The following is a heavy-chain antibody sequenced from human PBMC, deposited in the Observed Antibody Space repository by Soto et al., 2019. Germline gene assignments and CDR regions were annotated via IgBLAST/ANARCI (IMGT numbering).Heavy chain of an antibody. CDR1: GFTFSSYG. V-gene: IGHV3-33*01. D-gene: IGHD3-22*01. J-gene: IGHJ4*02. CDR2: IWYDGSNK. Sequence: PGGSLRLSCAASGFTFSSYGMHWVRQAPGKGLEWVAVIWYDGSNKYYADSVKGRFTISRDNSKNTLYLQMNSLRAEDTAVYYCARENYYDSSGYPYYFDYWGQGTLVTVSS. CDR3: ARENYYDSSGYPYYFDY.